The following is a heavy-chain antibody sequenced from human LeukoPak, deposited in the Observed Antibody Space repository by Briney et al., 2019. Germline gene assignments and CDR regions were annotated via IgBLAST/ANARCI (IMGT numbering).Heavy chain of an antibody. D-gene: IGHD3-22*01. CDR3: ARPKAAGYYYDSSGYDAFDI. J-gene: IGHJ3*02. CDR1: GFTFSSYS. CDR2: ISSSSSYI. Sequence: GGSLRLSCAASGFTFSSYSMSWVRQAPGKGLEWVSSISSSSSYIYYADSVKGRFTISRDNAKNSLYLQMNSLRAEDTAVYYCARPKAAGYYYDSSGYDAFDIWGQGTMVTVSS. V-gene: IGHV3-21*01.